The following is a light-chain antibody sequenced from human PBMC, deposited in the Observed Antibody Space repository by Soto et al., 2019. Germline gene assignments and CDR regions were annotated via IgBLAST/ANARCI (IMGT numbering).Light chain of an antibody. CDR2: DAS. V-gene: IGKV1-5*01. Sequence: DIQMTQSPSTLSASVGDRVTITCRASQSISSWLAWYQQKPGKAPKLLIYDASSLESGVPSRFSGSGSGTEFTLTISSLQPDDFATYYCQQYNSYLPLTFGGGTKVEIK. J-gene: IGKJ4*01. CDR3: QQYNSYLPLT. CDR1: QSISSW.